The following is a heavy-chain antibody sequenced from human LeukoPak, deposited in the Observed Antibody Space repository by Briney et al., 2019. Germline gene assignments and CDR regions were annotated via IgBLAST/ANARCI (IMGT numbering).Heavy chain of an antibody. V-gene: IGHV1-69*05. J-gene: IGHJ3*02. CDR2: IIPIFGTA. D-gene: IGHD3-22*01. Sequence: ASVKVSCKASGGTFSSYAISWVRQAPGQGLEWMGGIIPIFGTANYAQKFQGRVTITTDESTSTAYMELSSLRSEDTAVYYCARARVFSDSSGYYDAFDIWGQGTMVTVSS. CDR3: ARARVFSDSSGYYDAFDI. CDR1: GGTFSSYA.